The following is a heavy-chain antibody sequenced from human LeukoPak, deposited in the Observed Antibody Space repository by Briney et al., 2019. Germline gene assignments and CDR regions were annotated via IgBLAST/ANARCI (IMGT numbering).Heavy chain of an antibody. CDR3: AQTPGINMVRGAIDAFDI. D-gene: IGHD3-10*01. Sequence: SETLSLTCAVYGGSFSGYYWSWIRQPPGKGLEWIGEINHSGSTNYNPSLKSRVTISVDTSKNQFSLKLSSVTAADTAVYYCAQTPGINMVRGAIDAFDIWGQGTMVTVSS. CDR2: INHSGST. J-gene: IGHJ3*02. CDR1: GGSFSGYY. V-gene: IGHV4-34*01.